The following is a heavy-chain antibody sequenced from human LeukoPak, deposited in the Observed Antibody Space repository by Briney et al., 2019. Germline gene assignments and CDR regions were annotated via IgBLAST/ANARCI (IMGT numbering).Heavy chain of an antibody. CDR2: IYYSGST. CDR3: AKIGYCSTTTCYSTVFDS. D-gene: IGHD2-2*01. CDR1: GGSISSYY. J-gene: IGHJ4*02. V-gene: IGHV4-59*08. Sequence: SETLSLTCTVSGGSISSYYWSWIRQPPGKGLEWIGYIYYSGSTNYNPSLKSRVTISVDTSKNQFSLKLNFVTAADTAVYYCAKIGYCSTTTCYSTVFDSWGQGTLVTVSS.